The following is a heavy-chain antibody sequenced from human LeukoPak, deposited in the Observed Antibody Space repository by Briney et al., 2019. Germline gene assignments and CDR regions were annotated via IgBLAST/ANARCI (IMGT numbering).Heavy chain of an antibody. D-gene: IGHD6-13*01. CDR3: AREEAGGHSAAAAYFDY. Sequence: GGSLRLSCVASGFTFSSCCMIWVRQAPGKGLEWLAHIKQDESETHYVDSVKGRFAISRDNAKNSVYLQMNSLRAEDTAVYYCAREEAGGHSAAAAYFDYWGQGTLVTVSS. CDR1: GFTFSSCC. CDR2: IKQDESET. J-gene: IGHJ4*02. V-gene: IGHV3-7*01.